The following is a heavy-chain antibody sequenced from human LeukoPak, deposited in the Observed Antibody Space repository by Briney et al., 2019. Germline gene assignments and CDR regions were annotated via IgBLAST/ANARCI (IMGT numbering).Heavy chain of an antibody. D-gene: IGHD2-15*01. CDR1: GFTFSSYA. Sequence: GGSLRLSCAASGFTFSSYAMSWVRQAPGKGLGWVSAISGSGGSTYYADSVKGRFTISRDNSKNTLYLQMNSLRAEDTAVYYCAKADIVVVVAAAPNPFDYWGQGTLVTVSS. J-gene: IGHJ4*02. CDR3: AKADIVVVVAAAPNPFDY. CDR2: ISGSGGST. V-gene: IGHV3-23*01.